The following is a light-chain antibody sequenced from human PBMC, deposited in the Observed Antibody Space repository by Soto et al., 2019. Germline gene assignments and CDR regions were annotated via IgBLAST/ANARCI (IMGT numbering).Light chain of an antibody. Sequence: VVTQTTLSLSVAPGQPASISCKSSQSLLHITGETFLFWYLQKPGQSPQLLIYEVSTRVSGVPDRFSGSGSGTGFTLEISRVETDDVGIYYCMQSAQLLPRFGQGARLE. J-gene: IGKJ5*01. CDR2: EVS. CDR3: MQSAQLLPR. V-gene: IGKV2D-29*02. CDR1: QSLLHITGETF.